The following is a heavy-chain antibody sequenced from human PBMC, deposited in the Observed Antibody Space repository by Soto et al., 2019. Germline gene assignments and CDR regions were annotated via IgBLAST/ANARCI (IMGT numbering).Heavy chain of an antibody. CDR1: GFSFDGYA. V-gene: IGHV3-9*01. Sequence: EVQLVESGGGLAQPGRSLRLSCAASGFSFDGYAMHWVRQAPGKGLEWVSGINWSGNRIRYADSVKGRFTISRDNAKNSLYLQMNSLRDEDTALYYCAKGGDSGLTFIDFWGQGTQVTVSP. J-gene: IGHJ4*02. CDR3: AKGGDSGLTFIDF. CDR2: INWSGNRI. D-gene: IGHD6-19*01.